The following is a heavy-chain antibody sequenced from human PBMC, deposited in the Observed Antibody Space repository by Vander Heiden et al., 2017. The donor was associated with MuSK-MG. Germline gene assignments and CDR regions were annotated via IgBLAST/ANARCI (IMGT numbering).Heavy chain of an antibody. CDR3: ARHGGRYGWGDD. V-gene: IGHV4-39*01. D-gene: IGHD3-10*01. CDR2: IYYSGSN. Sequence: QLQLQESGPGLVKPSETLSLTCTVSGGSISSSSYYWGWIRQPPGKGLEWIGSIYYSGSNDDNPALKSRVTISVDTSKKKCSLKVRSVKAAETAVYYSARHGGRYGWGDDGSQGTIVTVYS. CDR1: GGSISSSSYY. J-gene: IGHJ4*02.